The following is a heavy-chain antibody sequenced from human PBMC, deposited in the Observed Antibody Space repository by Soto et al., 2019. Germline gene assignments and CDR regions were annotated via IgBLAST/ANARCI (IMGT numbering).Heavy chain of an antibody. Sequence: QPGGSLRLSCSASGFTFSSYAMHWVRQAPGKGLEYVSAISSNGGSTYYADSVKGRFTISRDNSKNTLYLQMSSLRAEDTAVYYCVLDFWSGFDAFDIWGQGTMVTVSS. D-gene: IGHD3-3*01. CDR2: ISSNGGST. V-gene: IGHV3-64D*06. J-gene: IGHJ3*02. CDR1: GFTFSSYA. CDR3: VLDFWSGFDAFDI.